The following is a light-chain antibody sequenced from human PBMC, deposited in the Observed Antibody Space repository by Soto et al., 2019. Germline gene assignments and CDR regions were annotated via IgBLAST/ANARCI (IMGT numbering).Light chain of an antibody. J-gene: IGKJ4*01. CDR2: GAS. Sequence: EIVMTQSPATLSVSPGERVTLSCRASQSVSSNLAWYQQKPGQAPRLLMYGASTRSTGIPARFSGCGSGTEFTLTISSLQSEDFAVYYCQQYDNWPLTFGGGTKVEIK. CDR1: QSVSSN. V-gene: IGKV3-15*01. CDR3: QQYDNWPLT.